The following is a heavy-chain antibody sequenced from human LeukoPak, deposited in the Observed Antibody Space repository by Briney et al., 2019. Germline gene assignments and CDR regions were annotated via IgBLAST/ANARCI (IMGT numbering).Heavy chain of an antibody. Sequence: SETLSLTCTVSGSSVSSGSYYWTWIRQPPGKGLEWIGYISYSGSTNYNPSLKSRVTISVDTSKNQFSLKLSSVTTADTAVYYCARDTYHFDTSGYFYFDYWGQGTLVTVSS. CDR1: GSSVSSGSYY. V-gene: IGHV4-61*01. D-gene: IGHD3-22*01. CDR3: ARDTYHFDTSGYFYFDY. J-gene: IGHJ4*02. CDR2: ISYSGST.